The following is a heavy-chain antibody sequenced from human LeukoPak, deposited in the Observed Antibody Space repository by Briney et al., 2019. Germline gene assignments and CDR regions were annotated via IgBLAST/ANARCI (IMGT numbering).Heavy chain of an antibody. J-gene: IGHJ6*02. D-gene: IGHD2-2*01. V-gene: IGHV4-34*01. CDR3: ARGKITRQYCSSTSCYHYYYYGMDV. CDR2: INHSGST. Sequence: PGGSLRLSCAASRFTFNSYAMSWVRQAPGKGLEWIGEINHSGSTNYNPSLKSRVTISVDTSKNQFSLKLSSVTAADTAVYYCARGKITRQYCSSTSCYHYYYYGMDVWGQGTTVTVSS. CDR1: RFTFNSYA.